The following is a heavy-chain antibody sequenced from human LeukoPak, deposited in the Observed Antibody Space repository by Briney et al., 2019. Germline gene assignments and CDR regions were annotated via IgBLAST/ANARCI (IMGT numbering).Heavy chain of an antibody. D-gene: IGHD2-21*02. Sequence: ASVKVSCKASGGTFSSYAISWVRQAPGQGLEWMGRIIPILGIANYAQKFQGRVTITADKSTSTAYMELSSLRSEDTAVYYCARMGYCGGDCYSSYYYGMDVWGQGTTVTVSS. CDR1: GGTFSSYA. J-gene: IGHJ6*02. V-gene: IGHV1-69*04. CDR3: ARMGYCGGDCYSSYYYGMDV. CDR2: IIPILGIA.